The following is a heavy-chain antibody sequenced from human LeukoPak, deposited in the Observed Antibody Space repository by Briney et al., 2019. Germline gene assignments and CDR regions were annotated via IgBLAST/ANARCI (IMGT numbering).Heavy chain of an antibody. J-gene: IGHJ2*01. CDR3: AKRAPTIFGVVNWYFDL. Sequence: GGSLRLSCAASGFTLSSYAMSWVRQAPGKGLEWVSAISGSGGSTYYADSVKGRFTISRDNSKNTLYLQMNSVRAEDTAVYYCAKRAPTIFGVVNWYFDLWGRGTLVTVSS. CDR1: GFTLSSYA. D-gene: IGHD3-3*01. V-gene: IGHV3-23*01. CDR2: ISGSGGST.